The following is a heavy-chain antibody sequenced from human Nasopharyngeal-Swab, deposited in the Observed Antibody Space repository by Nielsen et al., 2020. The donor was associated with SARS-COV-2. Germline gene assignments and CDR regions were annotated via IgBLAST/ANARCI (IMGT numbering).Heavy chain of an antibody. J-gene: IGHJ6*02. CDR2: IYYSGST. CDR1: GGSMSGYY. V-gene: IGHV4-59*08. CDR3: ARHGGWFGELADYYYGMDA. Sequence: SETLSLTCTVSGGSMSGYYWTWIRQPPGKGLEWIGYIYYSGSTYYNPSLKSRVTISVDTSKNQYSLKLSSVTAADTAVYYCARHGGWFGELADYYYGMDAWGQGTTVTVSS. D-gene: IGHD3-10*01.